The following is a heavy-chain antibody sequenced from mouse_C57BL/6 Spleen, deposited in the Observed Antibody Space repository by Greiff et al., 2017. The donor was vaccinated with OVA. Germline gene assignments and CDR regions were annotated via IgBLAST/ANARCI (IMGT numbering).Heavy chain of an antibody. CDR1: GFTFSDYY. CDR3: ARDRYYYGYFDV. Sequence: EVKLVESEGGLVQPGSSMKLSCTASGFTFSDYYMAWVRQVPEKGLEWVANINYDGSSTYYLDSLKSRFIISRDNAKNILYLQMSSLKSEDTATYYCARDRYYYGYFDVWGTGTTVTVSS. D-gene: IGHD1-1*01. CDR2: INYDGSST. V-gene: IGHV5-16*01. J-gene: IGHJ1*03.